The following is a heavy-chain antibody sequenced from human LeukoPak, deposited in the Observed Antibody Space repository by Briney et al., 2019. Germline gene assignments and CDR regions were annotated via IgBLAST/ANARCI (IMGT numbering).Heavy chain of an antibody. CDR2: ISSSSSYT. V-gene: IGHV3-11*06. CDR3: ARAPATAHYFDY. J-gene: IGHJ4*02. CDR1: GFTFSDYY. Sequence: GGSLRLSCAASGFTFSDYYMSWIRRAPGKGLEWVSYISSSSSYTNYADSVKGRFTISRDNAKNSLYLQMNSLRAEDTAVYYCARAPATAHYFDYWAQGTLVTVSS.